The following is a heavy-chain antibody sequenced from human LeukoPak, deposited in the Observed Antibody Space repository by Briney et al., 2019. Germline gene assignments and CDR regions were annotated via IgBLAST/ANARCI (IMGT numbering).Heavy chain of an antibody. D-gene: IGHD5-12*01. CDR3: VRDGGVSGYDLLDY. CDR2: INQDGSEK. J-gene: IGHJ4*02. V-gene: IGHV3-7*01. Sequence: GGSLRLSCAASGFTFSNHWMTWVRQAPGKGLEWVAHINQDGSEKHYMDSVKARFTISRDNAKNSLSLQMNSLRAEDTAVYYCVRDGGVSGYDLLDYWGQGTLVTVSS. CDR1: GFTFSNHW.